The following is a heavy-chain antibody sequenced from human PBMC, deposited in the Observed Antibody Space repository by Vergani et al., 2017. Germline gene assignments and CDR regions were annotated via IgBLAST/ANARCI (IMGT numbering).Heavy chain of an antibody. CDR1: GFTFSSYG. J-gene: IGHJ4*02. Sequence: QVQLVESGGGVVQPGRSLRLSCAASGFTFSSYGMHWVRQAPGKGMEWVAVIWYDGSNKYYADSVKGRFTISRDNSKNTLYLQMNSLRAEDTAVYYCARDGDGFDYWGQGTLVTVSS. CDR3: ARDGDGFDY. D-gene: IGHD7-27*01. CDR2: IWYDGSNK. V-gene: IGHV3-33*01.